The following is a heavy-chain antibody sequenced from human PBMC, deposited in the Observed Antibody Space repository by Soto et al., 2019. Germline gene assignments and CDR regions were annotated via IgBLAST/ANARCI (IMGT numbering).Heavy chain of an antibody. CDR1: GYSFSSYD. D-gene: IGHD3-10*01. CDR3: ARERKNNLARGTPRGYGMDV. V-gene: IGHV1-8*01. Sequence: QVQLVQSGAEVKKPGASVKVSCMASGYSFSSYDINWVRQATGQGLEWMGWMNPNSGNAAYAQRFQGRVTMTRNTPISTAYMELSGLTSEDTAVYFCARERKNNLARGTPRGYGMDVWGQGTTVIVSS. J-gene: IGHJ6*02. CDR2: MNPNSGNA.